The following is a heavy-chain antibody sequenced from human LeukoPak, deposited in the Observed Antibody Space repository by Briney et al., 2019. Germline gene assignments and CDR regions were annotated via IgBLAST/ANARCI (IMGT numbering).Heavy chain of an antibody. D-gene: IGHD6-19*01. V-gene: IGHV4-30-2*01. CDR2: IYHSGSA. Sequence: SETLSLTCAVSGGSISSGGYSWSWIRQPPGKGLEWIGYIYHSGSAYYNPSLKSRVTIPVDRSKNQFSLKLSSVTAADTAVYYRARYSSGWYEGNSAYWGQGSLVTVSS. J-gene: IGHJ4*02. CDR1: GGSISSGGYS. CDR3: ARYSSGWYEGNSAY.